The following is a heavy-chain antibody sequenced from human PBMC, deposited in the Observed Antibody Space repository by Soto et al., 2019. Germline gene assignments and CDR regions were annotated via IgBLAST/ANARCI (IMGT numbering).Heavy chain of an antibody. Sequence: ESGGGLVQPGGSLGLSCAGSGFTFTSNWMTWVRQAPGKGLEWVAKIKQDGSEKYYVDSVKGRFTISRDNAKNSVYLQMNSLRVEDTAVYYCARVGQWPINWGIDYWGQGTLVTVSS. CDR2: IKQDGSEK. D-gene: IGHD3-16*01. J-gene: IGHJ4*02. CDR3: ARVGQWPINWGIDY. V-gene: IGHV3-7*01. CDR1: GFTFTSNW.